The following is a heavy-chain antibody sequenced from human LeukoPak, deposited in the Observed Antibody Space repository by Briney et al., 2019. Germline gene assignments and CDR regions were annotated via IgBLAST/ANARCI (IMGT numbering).Heavy chain of an antibody. Sequence: PSETLSLTCTVSGGSISSSSYYWGWIRQPPGKGLEWIGSIFYSGDTYYNASLKSRVTVSVDTSKKHFSLKLTSVTSADTAVYYCARRTSGGGLFDYWGQGTLVTVSS. CDR1: GGSISSSSYY. CDR3: ARRTSGGGLFDY. V-gene: IGHV4-39*02. J-gene: IGHJ4*02. D-gene: IGHD3-10*01. CDR2: IFYSGDT.